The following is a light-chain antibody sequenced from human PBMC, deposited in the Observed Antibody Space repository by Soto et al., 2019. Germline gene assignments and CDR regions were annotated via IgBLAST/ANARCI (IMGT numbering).Light chain of an antibody. J-gene: IGKJ1*01. CDR1: QSVSSN. CDR3: QQRSNWPPWT. V-gene: IGKV3-11*01. CDR2: DAS. Sequence: EIVMTQSPATLSVSPGERATLSCRASQSVSSNLAWYQQKPGQAPRLLIDDASNRATGIPARFSGSGSGTDFTLTISSLEPEDFAVYYCQQRSNWPPWTFGQGTKVDIK.